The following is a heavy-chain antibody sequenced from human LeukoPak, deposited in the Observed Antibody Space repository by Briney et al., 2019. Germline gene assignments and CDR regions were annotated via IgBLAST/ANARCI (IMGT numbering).Heavy chain of an antibody. CDR2: IYPADSNT. V-gene: IGHV5-51*01. CDR1: GYSFTNYW. D-gene: IGHD2-15*01. CDR3: ATGRYCSGGTCYSSLDF. Sequence: GESLKISCKGSGYSFTNYWIGWVRPMPGKGLEWMGIIYPADSNTRYSPSFQGQVTITVDKSISTAYLQWSSLKASDTAVYYCATGRYCSGGTCYSSLDFWGQGTLVTVSS. J-gene: IGHJ4*02.